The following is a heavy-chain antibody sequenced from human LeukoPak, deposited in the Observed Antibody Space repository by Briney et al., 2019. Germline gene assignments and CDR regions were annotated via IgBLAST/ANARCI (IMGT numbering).Heavy chain of an antibody. Sequence: PSETLSLTCTVSGGSISSSSYYWGWIRQPPGKGLEWIGSIYYSGSTYYNPSLKSRVTISVDTSKNQFSLKLSSVTAADTAVYYCARLPRDNWNSESMDVWGQGTTVTVS. J-gene: IGHJ6*02. D-gene: IGHD1-1*01. CDR3: ARLPRDNWNSESMDV. CDR2: IYYSGST. CDR1: GGSISSSSYY. V-gene: IGHV4-39*01.